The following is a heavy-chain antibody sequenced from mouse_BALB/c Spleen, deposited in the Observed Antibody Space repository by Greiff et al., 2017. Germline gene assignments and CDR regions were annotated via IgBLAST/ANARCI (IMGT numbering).Heavy chain of an antibody. J-gene: IGHJ4*01. V-gene: IGHV1S127*01. D-gene: IGHD1-2*01. CDR3: ARAVTTATMDY. CDR1: GYSFTSYW. Sequence: VQLQQSGPQLVRPGASVKISCKASGYSFTSYWMHWVKQRPGQGLEWIGMIDPSDSETRLNQKFKDKATLTVDKSSSTAYMQLSSPTSEDSAVYYCARAVTTATMDYWGQGTSVTVSS. CDR2: IDPSDSET.